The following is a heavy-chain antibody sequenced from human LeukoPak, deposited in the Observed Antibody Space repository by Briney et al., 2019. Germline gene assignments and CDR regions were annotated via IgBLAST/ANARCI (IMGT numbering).Heavy chain of an antibody. D-gene: IGHD2/OR15-2a*01. V-gene: IGHV4-39*01. CDR1: GGSISSSSYY. CDR3: ARQGAGGLFYLDY. Sequence: KTSETLSLTCTVSGGSISSSSYYWGWIRQPPGKGLEWIGSIYYSGSTYYNPSLKSRVTISVDTSKNQFSLKLSSVTAADTAVYYCARQGAGGLFYLDYWGQGTLVTVSS. CDR2: IYYSGST. J-gene: IGHJ4*02.